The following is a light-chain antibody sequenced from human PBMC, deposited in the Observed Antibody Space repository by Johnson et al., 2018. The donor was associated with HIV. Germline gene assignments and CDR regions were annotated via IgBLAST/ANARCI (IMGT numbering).Light chain of an antibody. CDR2: DNN. Sequence: QSILTQPPSVSAAPGQKVTISCSGSSSNIGKNHVSWYQQFPGTAPKLLIYDNNKRPSGIPDRFSGSKSGTSATLGITGLQTGDEADYYCGTWGGVFGTVTKVTVL. CDR3: GTWGGV. V-gene: IGLV1-51*01. CDR1: SSNIGKNH. J-gene: IGLJ1*01.